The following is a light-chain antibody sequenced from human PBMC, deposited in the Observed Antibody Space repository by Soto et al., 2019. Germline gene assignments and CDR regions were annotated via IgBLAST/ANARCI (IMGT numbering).Light chain of an antibody. CDR2: DVN. Sequence: QSVLTQPPSASGSPGQSVAISCTGTNSDVGGYNYVSWYQQHPGQAPKLMIYDVNKRPSGVPDRFSGSKSGNTASLTVSGLQAEDEADYYCSSYAGSTTFDVFGTGTKLTVL. V-gene: IGLV2-8*01. CDR1: NSDVGGYNY. J-gene: IGLJ1*01. CDR3: SSYAGSTTFDV.